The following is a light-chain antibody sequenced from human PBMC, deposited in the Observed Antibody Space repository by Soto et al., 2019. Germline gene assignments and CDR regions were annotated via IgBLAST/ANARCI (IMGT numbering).Light chain of an antibody. J-gene: IGKJ1*01. V-gene: IGKV1-39*01. CDR2: AAS. CDR1: QSIRSY. Sequence: DIQMTQSPSSLSASVGDRVTITCRASQSIRSYLNWYQQKPGKAPKLLIYAASSLQSGVPSRFSGSGSGTDFTLTISSLQPEDFATYYCQQSYSTLSRTFGQGTKVEIK. CDR3: QQSYSTLSRT.